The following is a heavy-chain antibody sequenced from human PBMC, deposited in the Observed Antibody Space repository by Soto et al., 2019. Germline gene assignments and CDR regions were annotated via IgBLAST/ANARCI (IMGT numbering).Heavy chain of an antibody. J-gene: IGHJ5*02. CDR1: GCTFSSYA. Sequence: ASVKVSCKASGCTFSSYAMSWVRQAPGQGLEWMGGVIALFGTSNYAQKFQGRVTITGDESPSTAYMELSSLRSEDTAVYYCALDRYCRGGTCYVLAAVRGAWFVPWG. V-gene: IGHV1-69*13. CDR3: ALDRYCRGGTCYVLAAVRGAWFVP. CDR2: VIALFGTS. D-gene: IGHD2-15*01.